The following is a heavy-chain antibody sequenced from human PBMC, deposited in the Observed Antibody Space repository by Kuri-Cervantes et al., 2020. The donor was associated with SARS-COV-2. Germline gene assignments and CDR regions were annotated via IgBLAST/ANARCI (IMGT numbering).Heavy chain of an antibody. V-gene: IGHV4-61*09. CDR2: IYPSGST. J-gene: IGHJ3*02. CDR3: ARDQGSGNPALDACDI. D-gene: IGHD3-3*01. CDR1: RSRSSGVNY. Sequence: RSRSSGVNYWRLIRPPAGKVLEWIGYIYPSGSTNYNPSLKSRVTISVDTSKNQISLKLSSVTAADTAVYYCARDQGSGNPALDACDIWGQGTKVTVSS.